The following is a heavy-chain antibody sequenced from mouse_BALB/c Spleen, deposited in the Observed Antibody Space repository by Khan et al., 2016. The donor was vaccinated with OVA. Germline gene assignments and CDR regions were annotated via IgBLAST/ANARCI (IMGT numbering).Heavy chain of an antibody. CDR3: ARGWAAYYRNDGGAMEY. Sequence: QIQLVQSGPELKKPGETVRISCKASGYTFTTAGIQWVQKMPGKGLKWIGWINTHSGVPKYAEDFKGRFAFSLEISVSTAYLQITNLTNEDTATYFCARGWAAYYRNDGGAMEYWGQGTSVTVSS. D-gene: IGHD2-14*01. CDR1: GYTFTTAG. CDR2: INTHSGVP. V-gene: IGHV9-4*02. J-gene: IGHJ4*01.